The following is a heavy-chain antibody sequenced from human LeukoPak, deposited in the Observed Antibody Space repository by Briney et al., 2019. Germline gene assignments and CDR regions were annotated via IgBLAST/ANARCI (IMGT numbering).Heavy chain of an antibody. Sequence: GGSLRLSCAASGFTFSSYGMHWVRQAPGKGLEWVAVISYDGSNKYYADSVKGRFTISRDNSKNTLNLQMNSLGAEDTAVYYCAKQHLTPRYGMDVWGQGTTVTVSS. D-gene: IGHD3-9*01. J-gene: IGHJ6*02. CDR1: GFTFSSYG. V-gene: IGHV3-30*18. CDR3: AKQHLTPRYGMDV. CDR2: ISYDGSNK.